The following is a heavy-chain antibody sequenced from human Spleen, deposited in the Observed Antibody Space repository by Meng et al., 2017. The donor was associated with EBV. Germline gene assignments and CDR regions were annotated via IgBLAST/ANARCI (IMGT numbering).Heavy chain of an antibody. J-gene: IGHJ4*02. CDR1: GGSISSSNW. D-gene: IGHD1-26*01. CDR3: ARTVGATSVFDY. V-gene: IGHV4-4*02. CDR2: IYHTANT. Sequence: GPGPVTPSQPLPLTRAFPGGSISSSNWWNWVRQPPGKGLEWLGDIYHTANTNYNPSLKSRVTISVDTSKNQFSLNLSSVTAADTAVYYCARTVGATSVFDYWGQGTLVTVSS.